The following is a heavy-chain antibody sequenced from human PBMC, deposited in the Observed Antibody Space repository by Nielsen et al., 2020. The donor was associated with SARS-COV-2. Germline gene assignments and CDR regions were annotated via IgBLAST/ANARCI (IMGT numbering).Heavy chain of an antibody. CDR2: IKQDGSEK. J-gene: IGHJ6*02. V-gene: IGHV3-7*01. Sequence: GESLKISCAASGFTFSSYWMSWVRQAPGKGLEWVANIKQDGSEKYYVDSVKGRFTISRDNAKNSLYLQMNSLGAEDTAVYYCARGGGGMDVWGQGTTVTVSS. D-gene: IGHD3-10*01. CDR3: ARGGGGMDV. CDR1: GFTFSSYW.